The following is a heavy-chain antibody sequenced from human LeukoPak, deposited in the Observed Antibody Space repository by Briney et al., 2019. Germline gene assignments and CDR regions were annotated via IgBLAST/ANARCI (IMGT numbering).Heavy chain of an antibody. CDR2: ISESGGGT. CDR1: GFAFRSYG. J-gene: IGHJ4*02. V-gene: IGHV3-23*01. CDR3: AKVGIGWVAFEN. D-gene: IGHD1-1*01. Sequence: TGGSLRLSCAASGFAFRSYGITWVRQVPGKGLEWVSGISESGGGTFYADSVKGRFTISRDNSKTTLFLQMNSLRSEDTAVYYCAKVGIGWVAFENWGQGTQVTVSS.